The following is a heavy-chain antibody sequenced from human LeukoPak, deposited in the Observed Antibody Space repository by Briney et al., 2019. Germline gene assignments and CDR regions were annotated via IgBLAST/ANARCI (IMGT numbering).Heavy chain of an antibody. J-gene: IGHJ6*03. Sequence: GGSLRLSCAASGFTFSSYGMHWVRQAPGKGLGGVAVIWYDGSNKYYADSVKGRFTISRDNSKNTLYLQMNSLRAEDTAVYYCARAGVGATYYYYYYMDVWGKGTTVTVSS. CDR3: ARAGVGATYYYYYYMDV. CDR1: GFTFSSYG. D-gene: IGHD1-26*01. V-gene: IGHV3-33*01. CDR2: IWYDGSNK.